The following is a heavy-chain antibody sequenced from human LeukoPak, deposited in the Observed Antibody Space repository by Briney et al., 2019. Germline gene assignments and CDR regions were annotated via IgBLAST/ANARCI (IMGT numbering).Heavy chain of an antibody. V-gene: IGHV3-23*01. CDR2: ISVSGGST. D-gene: IGHD3-22*01. CDR3: AKDARITMIGVVRGARPYYFDY. J-gene: IGHJ4*02. CDR1: GFTFSSYA. Sequence: PGGSLRLSCAASGFTFSSYAMSWVRQAPGKGPGWVSAISVSGGSTYYADSVKGRFTISRDNSKNTLYLQMNSLRVEDTAVYYCAKDARITMIGVVRGARPYYFDYWGQGTLVTVS.